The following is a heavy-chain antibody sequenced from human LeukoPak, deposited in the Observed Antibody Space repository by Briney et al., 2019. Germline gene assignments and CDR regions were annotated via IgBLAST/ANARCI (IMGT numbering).Heavy chain of an antibody. CDR1: GFTFSSYG. V-gene: IGHV3-30*19. J-gene: IGHJ4*02. D-gene: IGHD3-22*01. Sequence: GGSLRLSCAASGFTFSSYGMHWVRQAPGKGLEWVAVISYDGSNKYYADSVKGRFTISRDNSKNTLYLQMNSLRAEDTAVYYCARRYYYDSSGYYHYYFDYWGQGTLVTVSS. CDR3: ARRYYYDSSGYYHYYFDY. CDR2: ISYDGSNK.